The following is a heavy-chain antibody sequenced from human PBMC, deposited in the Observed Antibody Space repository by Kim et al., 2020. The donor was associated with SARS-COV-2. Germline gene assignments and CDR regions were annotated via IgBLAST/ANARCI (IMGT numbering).Heavy chain of an antibody. J-gene: IGHJ6*03. V-gene: IGHV3-9*01. Sequence: GGSLRLSCAASGFTFGDYAMHWVRQAPGKGLEWVSGISWNSGSIGYADSVKGRFTISRDNAKNSLYLQMNSLRAEDTALYYCAKGFRFPQRRDPWLPRGCMDVWGKGTTVTVSS. CDR2: ISWNSGSI. CDR3: AKGFRFPQRRDPWLPRGCMDV. CDR1: GFTFGDYA. D-gene: IGHD5-12*01.